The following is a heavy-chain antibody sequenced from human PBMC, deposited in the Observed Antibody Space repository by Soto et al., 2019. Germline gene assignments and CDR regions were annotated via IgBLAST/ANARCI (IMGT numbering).Heavy chain of an antibody. J-gene: IGHJ4*02. V-gene: IGHV4-30-4*01. CDR2: IYYSGGT. CDR1: GGSISSGDYY. Sequence: KPSETLSLTCTVSGGSISSGDYYWSWIRQPPGKGLEWIGYIYYSGGTYYNPSLKSRVTLSIDTSKNQFSLRLSSVTAADTAVYYCARAPPDGYFDYWGQGTLVTVSS. CDR3: ARAPPDGYFDY.